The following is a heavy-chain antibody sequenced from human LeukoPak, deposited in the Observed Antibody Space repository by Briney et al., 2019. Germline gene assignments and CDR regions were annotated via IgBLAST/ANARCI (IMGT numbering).Heavy chain of an antibody. D-gene: IGHD2-15*01. J-gene: IGHJ4*02. CDR1: GYTFTSYG. CDR2: INPNGGGT. V-gene: IGHV1-46*01. Sequence: ASVKVSCKASGYTFTSYGISWVRQAPGQGLEWLGIINPNGGGTSYAQRFQGRITMTRDTSTSTVYMELSSLRSEDTAVYYCARELLLHWGQGTLVTVSS. CDR3: ARELLLH.